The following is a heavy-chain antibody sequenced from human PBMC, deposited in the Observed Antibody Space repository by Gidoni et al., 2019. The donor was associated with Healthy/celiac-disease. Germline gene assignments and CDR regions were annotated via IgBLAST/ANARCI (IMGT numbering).Heavy chain of an antibody. CDR2: INPNSGGT. D-gene: IGHD3-22*01. CDR1: GYTFTGYH. J-gene: IGHJ4*02. Sequence: QVQLVQSGAEVKKPGASVKVSCKASGYTFTGYHMHWVRQAPGQGLEWMGWINPNSGGTNYAQKFQGRVTMTRDTSISTAYMELSRLRSDDTAVYYCARSYYDSSGYYYALNFDYWGQGTLVTDSS. V-gene: IGHV1-2*02. CDR3: ARSYYDSSGYYYALNFDY.